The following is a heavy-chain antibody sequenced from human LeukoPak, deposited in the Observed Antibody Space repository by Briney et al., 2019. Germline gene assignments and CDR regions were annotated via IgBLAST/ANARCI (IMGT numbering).Heavy chain of an antibody. D-gene: IGHD6-19*01. CDR1: GFTFSDYY. CDR3: AKDVVGQQWLENY. CDR2: IRYDGNEK. J-gene: IGHJ4*02. V-gene: IGHV3-30*02. Sequence: GGSLRLSCAASGFTFSDYYMSWIRQAPGKGLEWVAFIRYDGNEKYYGDSVKGRFTISRDNSKNTMYVQMNSLRDEDTAVYYCAKDVVGQQWLENYWGQGTLVTVSS.